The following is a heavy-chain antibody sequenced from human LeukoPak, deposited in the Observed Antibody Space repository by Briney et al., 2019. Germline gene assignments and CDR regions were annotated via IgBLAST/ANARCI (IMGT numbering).Heavy chain of an antibody. J-gene: IGHJ4*02. V-gene: IGHV3-23*01. Sequence: GGSLRLSCAASGFTFSSYAMSWVRQAPEKGLEWVSAISGSGGSAYYADSVKGRFTISRDNSKNTLYLQMNSLRAEDTAVYYCAKDQRGVYTSYYFDYWGQGTLVTVPS. CDR1: GFTFSSYA. CDR3: AKDQRGVYTSYYFDY. D-gene: IGHD3-10*01. CDR2: ISGSGGSA.